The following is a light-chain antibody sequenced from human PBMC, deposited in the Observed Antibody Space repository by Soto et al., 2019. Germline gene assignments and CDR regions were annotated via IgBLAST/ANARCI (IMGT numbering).Light chain of an antibody. J-gene: IGLJ2*01. Sequence: QSALTQPASVSGSPGQSITISCTGTSSDVGGYNYVSWYQQHPGKAPKLMIYEVSYRPSGVSNRFSGSKSGNTASLTISGLQAEDEADYYCSSYRRSSTVVFGGGTKLTVL. CDR1: SSDVGGYNY. CDR3: SSYRRSSTVV. V-gene: IGLV2-14*01. CDR2: EVS.